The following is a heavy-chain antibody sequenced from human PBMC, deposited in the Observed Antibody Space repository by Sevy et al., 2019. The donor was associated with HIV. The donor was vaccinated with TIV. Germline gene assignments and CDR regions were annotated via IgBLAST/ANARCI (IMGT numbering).Heavy chain of an antibody. J-gene: IGHJ6*02. V-gene: IGHV4-61*02. CDR1: GGSIRSRRYY. CDR2: IYIRGTT. CDR3: ARELSDYGMDV. Sequence: SETLSLTCNVSGGSIRSRRYYWSWIRHPAGKGLDWIGRIYIRGTTNYNPCLKSRITMSVDTSKNQFSLKLSSVTATDTAVYYCARELSDYGMDVWGQGTTVTVSS.